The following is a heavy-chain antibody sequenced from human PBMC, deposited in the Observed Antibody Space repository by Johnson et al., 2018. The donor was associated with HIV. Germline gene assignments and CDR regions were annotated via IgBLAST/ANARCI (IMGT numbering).Heavy chain of an antibody. CDR3: ARERGYSIGLWKLSEDAFDI. V-gene: IGHV3-7*01. J-gene: IGHJ3*02. CDR1: GFTFSNAC. Sequence: VQLVESGGGLVKPGGSLRLSCAASGFTFSNACMTWFRQAPGKGPEWVANKNHDGPEKYNVDSLAGRFNISRANAKKALHLQMNSLGAEDTVVYYWARERGYSIGLWKLSEDAFDIWGQGTMVTVSS. D-gene: IGHD6-19*01. CDR2: KNHDGPEK.